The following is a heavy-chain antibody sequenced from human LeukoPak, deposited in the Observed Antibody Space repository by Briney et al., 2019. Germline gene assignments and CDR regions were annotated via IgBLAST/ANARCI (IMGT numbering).Heavy chain of an antibody. CDR1: GYTFTGYY. V-gene: IGHV1-2*02. CDR2: INPNSGGT. Sequence: PGASVKVSCEASGYTFTGYYMHWVRQAPGQGLEWMGWINPNSGGTNYAQKFQGRVTMTRDTSISTAYMELSRLRSDDTAVYYCARDQVVVVPARYYYMDVWGKGTTVTVSS. J-gene: IGHJ6*03. D-gene: IGHD2-2*01. CDR3: ARDQVVVVPARYYYMDV.